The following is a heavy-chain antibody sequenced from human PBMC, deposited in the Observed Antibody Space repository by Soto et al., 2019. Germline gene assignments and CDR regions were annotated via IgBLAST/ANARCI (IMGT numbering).Heavy chain of an antibody. D-gene: IGHD3-3*01. J-gene: IGHJ4*02. CDR2: IWYDGSNK. CDR3: AREFSDFWSGYSFDY. V-gene: IGHV3-33*01. Sequence: PGGSLRLSCAASGFTFSSYGMHWVRQAPGKGLEWVAVIWYDGSNKYYADSVKGRFTISRDNFKNTLYLQMNSLRAEDTAVYYCAREFSDFWSGYSFDYWGQGTLVTVSS. CDR1: GFTFSSYG.